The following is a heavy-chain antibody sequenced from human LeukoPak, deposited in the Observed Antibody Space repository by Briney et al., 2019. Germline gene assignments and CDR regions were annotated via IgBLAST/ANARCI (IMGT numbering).Heavy chain of an antibody. D-gene: IGHD6-13*01. Sequence: SETLSLTCTVSGYSISSGYYWGWIRQPPGKGLEWIGSIYHSGSTYYNPSLKSRVTISVDTSKNQFSPKLSSVTAADTAVYYCARDLAAAGIGFWDYWGQGTLVTVSS. V-gene: IGHV4-38-2*02. J-gene: IGHJ4*02. CDR2: IYHSGST. CDR3: ARDLAAAGIGFWDY. CDR1: GYSISSGYY.